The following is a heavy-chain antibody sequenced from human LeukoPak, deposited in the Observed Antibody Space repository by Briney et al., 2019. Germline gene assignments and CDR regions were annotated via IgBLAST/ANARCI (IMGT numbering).Heavy chain of an antibody. CDR3: AREEDGYNYYFDY. CDR1: GYSISSGYY. J-gene: IGHJ4*02. Sequence: PSETLSLTCAVSGYSISSGYYWGWIRQPPGKGLEWIGSIYHSGSTYYNPSLKSRVTISVDTSKNQFSLKLSSVTAADTAVYYCAREEDGYNYYFDYWGQGTLVTVSS. V-gene: IGHV4-38-2*02. D-gene: IGHD5-24*01. CDR2: IYHSGST.